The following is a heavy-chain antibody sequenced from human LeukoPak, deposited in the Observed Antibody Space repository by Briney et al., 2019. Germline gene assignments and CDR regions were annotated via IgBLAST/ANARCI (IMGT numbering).Heavy chain of an antibody. CDR2: ISGSGQNT. J-gene: IGHJ4*02. CDR3: AKEGEGHIAMKALLTRDLDY. V-gene: IGHV3-23*01. D-gene: IGHD3-22*01. CDR1: GFTSSNYA. Sequence: GGSLRLSCAASGFTSSNYAMSWVRQAPGKGLEWVATISGSGQNTYYADSVKARFTISRDNSKNTPYLQMNSLKAEDTAVYYCAKEGEGHIAMKALLTRDLDYWGQGTLVTVSS.